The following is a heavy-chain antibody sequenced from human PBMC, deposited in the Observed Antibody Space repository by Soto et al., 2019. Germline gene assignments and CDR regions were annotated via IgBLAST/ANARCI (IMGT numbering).Heavy chain of an antibody. D-gene: IGHD6-19*01. J-gene: IGHJ4*02. Sequence: QVQLVESGGGVVQPGKSLRLSCAASGFTFRSYAMHWVRQAPGKGLEWVAVISYDGSNKYYANSVKGRITISRDNSKNTMYVQMNSLREEDTAVYHCVRGYSGGWLYYFDPWGQGTLVTVSS. CDR1: GFTFRSYA. CDR3: VRGYSGGWLYYFDP. V-gene: IGHV3-30-3*01. CDR2: ISYDGSNK.